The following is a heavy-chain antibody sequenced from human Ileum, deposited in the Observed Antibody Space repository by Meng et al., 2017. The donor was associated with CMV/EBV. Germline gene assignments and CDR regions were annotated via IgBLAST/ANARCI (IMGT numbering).Heavy chain of an antibody. CDR1: AYY. J-gene: IGHJ5*02. D-gene: IGHD3-3*01. CDR3: ARVTRDYDFWSGYSLFDP. Sequence: AYYWSWIRQPPGKGLEWIGEINHSGSTNYNPSLKSRVTISVDTSKNQFSLKLSSVTAADTAVYYCARVTRDYDFWSGYSLFDPWGQGTLVTVSS. V-gene: IGHV4-34*01. CDR2: INHSGST.